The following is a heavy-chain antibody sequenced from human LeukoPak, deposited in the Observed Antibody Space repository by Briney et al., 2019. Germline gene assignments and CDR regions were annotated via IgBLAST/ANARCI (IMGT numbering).Heavy chain of an antibody. J-gene: IGHJ4*02. CDR2: IYTSGST. V-gene: IGHV4-4*09. D-gene: IGHD4-23*01. Sequence: PSETLSLTCTVSGGSISSYYWSWIRQPPGKGLEWIGYIYTSGSTNYNPPLKSRVTISVDTSKNQFSLKLSSVTAADTAVYYCARRGYGGQGYYFDYWGQGTLVTVSS. CDR3: ARRGYGGQGYYFDY. CDR1: GGSISSYY.